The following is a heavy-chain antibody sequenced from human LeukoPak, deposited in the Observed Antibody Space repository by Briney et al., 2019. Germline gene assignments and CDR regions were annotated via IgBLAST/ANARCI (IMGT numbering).Heavy chain of an antibody. CDR1: GGSISCYY. Sequence: SETLSLTCTVSGGSISCYYWSWIRKPPGKGLERIGYIYYSGSTTYNPSLKSRVTISVDTSKNQFSLKLSSVTAADTAVYYCASGGGKWPETTPFDYWGQGTLVTVSS. CDR3: ASGGGKWPETTPFDY. D-gene: IGHD1-1*01. CDR2: IYYSGST. V-gene: IGHV4-59*08. J-gene: IGHJ4*02.